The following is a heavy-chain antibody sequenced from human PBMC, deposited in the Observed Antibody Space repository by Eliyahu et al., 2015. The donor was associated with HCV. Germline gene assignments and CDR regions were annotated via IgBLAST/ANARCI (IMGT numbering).Heavy chain of an antibody. J-gene: IGHJ4*02. CDR3: TTGRSHYRYDEGY. V-gene: IGHV3-15*01. CDR1: GFTFSNAW. Sequence: EVQLVESGGGLVKPGGSLRLSCAASGFTFSNAWMSWVRQAPGKGLEWGGRIKSKTDGGTTDYAAPVKGRFTISRDDSKNTLYLQMNSLKTEDTAVYYCTTGRSHYRYDEGYWGQGTLVTVSS. CDR2: IKSKTDGGTT. D-gene: IGHD3-16*02.